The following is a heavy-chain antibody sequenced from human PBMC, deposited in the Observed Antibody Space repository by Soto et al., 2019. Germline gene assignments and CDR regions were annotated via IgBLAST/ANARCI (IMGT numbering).Heavy chain of an antibody. J-gene: IGHJ6*02. CDR1: GGTFSSYA. CDR3: ARVGYDFWSGYYGDYYYGMDV. Sequence: ASVKVSCKASGGTFSSYAISWVRQAPGQGLEWMGGIIPIFGTANYAQKFQGRVTITADESTSTAYMELSSLRSEDTAVYYCARVGYDFWSGYYGDYYYGMDVWGQGTTVTVSS. D-gene: IGHD3-3*01. V-gene: IGHV1-69*13. CDR2: IIPIFGTA.